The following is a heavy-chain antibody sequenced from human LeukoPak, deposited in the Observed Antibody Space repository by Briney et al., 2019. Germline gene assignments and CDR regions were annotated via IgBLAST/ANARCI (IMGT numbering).Heavy chain of an antibody. CDR3: ARAPSLLRYFDWLLYEPQIDY. CDR1: GYTFISYG. CDR2: ISAYNGNT. J-gene: IGHJ4*02. D-gene: IGHD3-9*01. Sequence: ASVKVSSKASGYTFISYGITWVRQAPGQGLEWMGWISAYNGNTNYAQKLQGRVTMTTDTSTSTAYMELRSLRSDDTAVYYCARAPSLLRYFDWLLYEPQIDYWGQGTLVTVSS. V-gene: IGHV1-18*01.